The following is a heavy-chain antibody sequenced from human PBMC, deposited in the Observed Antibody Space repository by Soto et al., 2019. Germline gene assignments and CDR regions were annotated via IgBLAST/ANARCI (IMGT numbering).Heavy chain of an antibody. CDR2: INHSGST. Sequence: PSETLSLTCAVYGGSFSGYYWSWIRQPPGKGLEWIGEINHSGSTNYNPSLKSRVTISVDTSKNQFSLKLSSVTAADTAVYYCASNGGGIAARPGIDYWGQGTLVTVSS. CDR3: ASNGGGIAARPGIDY. CDR1: GGSFSGYY. J-gene: IGHJ4*02. V-gene: IGHV4-34*01. D-gene: IGHD6-6*01.